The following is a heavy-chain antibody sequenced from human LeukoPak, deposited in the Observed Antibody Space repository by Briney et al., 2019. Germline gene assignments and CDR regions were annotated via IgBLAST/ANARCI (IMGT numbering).Heavy chain of an antibody. CDR1: GYIFASFG. CDR3: ERGGDGYNSTQEY. V-gene: IGHV1-18*01. CDR2: IRSYNGDT. D-gene: IGHD5-24*01. Sequence: GASVKVSCKASGYIFASFGISWVRQAPGQGLEWVGWIRSYNGDTMYAKKFQGRVTMTTDTSTSTAYLEMRSLRFDDTAMYYCERGGDGYNSTQEYWGQGSLVTVSS. J-gene: IGHJ4*02.